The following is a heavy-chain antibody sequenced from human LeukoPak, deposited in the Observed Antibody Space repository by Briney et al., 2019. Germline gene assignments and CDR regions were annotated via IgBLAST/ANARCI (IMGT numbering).Heavy chain of an antibody. J-gene: IGHJ4*02. CDR1: GGTFSSYA. Sequence: GASVKVPCKASGGTFSSYAISWVRQAPGQGLEWMGGIIPIFGTANYAQKFQGRVTITADESTSTAYMELSSLRSEDTAVYYCARVRGGYSSGWDHFDYWGQGTLVTVSS. CDR3: ARVRGGYSSGWDHFDY. D-gene: IGHD6-19*01. CDR2: IIPIFGTA. V-gene: IGHV1-69*13.